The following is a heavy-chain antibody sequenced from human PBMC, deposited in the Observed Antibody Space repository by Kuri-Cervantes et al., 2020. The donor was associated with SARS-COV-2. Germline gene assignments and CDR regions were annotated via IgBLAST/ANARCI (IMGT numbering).Heavy chain of an antibody. CDR3: ANLREVEYYGMDV. V-gene: IGHV1-69*13. CDR1: GGTFSSYA. D-gene: IGHD1-26*01. J-gene: IGHJ6*02. Sequence: SVKVSCKASGGTFSSYAISWVRQAPGQGLKWMGGIIPIFGTANYAQKFQGRVTITADESTSTAYMELSSLRSEDTAVYYCANLREVEYYGMDVWGQGTTVTVSS. CDR2: IIPIFGTA.